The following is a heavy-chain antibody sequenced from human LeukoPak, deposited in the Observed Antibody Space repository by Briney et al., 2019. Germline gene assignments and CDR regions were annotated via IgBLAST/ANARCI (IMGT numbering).Heavy chain of an antibody. CDR2: IHHSGRT. D-gene: IGHD5-18*01. V-gene: IGHV4-39*07. CDR3: ARDGGYRYGSYYYYMDV. CDR1: GDSISSSTYH. Sequence: SETLSLTCSVFGDSISSSTYHWAWIRQPPGKGLEWIASIHHSGRTYYKPSLRSRVTISVDTSTNQFSLKLSSVTAADTAVYYCARDGGYRYGSYYYYMDVWGKGTTVTVSS. J-gene: IGHJ6*03.